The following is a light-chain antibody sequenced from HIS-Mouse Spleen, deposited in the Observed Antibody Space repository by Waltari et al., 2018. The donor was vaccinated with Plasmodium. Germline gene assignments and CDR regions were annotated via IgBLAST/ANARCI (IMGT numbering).Light chain of an antibody. CDR2: AAS. CDR1: QSISSY. CDR3: QQSYSTWT. J-gene: IGKJ1*01. Sequence: DIQMTQSPSSLSASVGDRVTITCRASQSISSYLNWYQQKPGKAPKLLIYAASSLQSGVPSRFSGSGSGTVFTLTISSLQPEDFATYNCQQSYSTWTFGQGTKVEIK. V-gene: IGKV1-39*01.